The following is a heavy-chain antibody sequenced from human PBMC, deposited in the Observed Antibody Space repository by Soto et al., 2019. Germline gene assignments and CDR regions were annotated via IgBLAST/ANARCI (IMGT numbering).Heavy chain of an antibody. CDR1: GFSLTTRGVG. Sequence: QITLKESGPALVKPTQTLTLTCTFSGFSLTTRGVGVGWIRQPPRKALEWLALIYWDDDRRYSPSLKSRLTIPKGTSKNQVVPKMTNMGPVDTATYYCAHRRTGDLIDYFGQGTLVTVSS. V-gene: IGHV2-5*02. D-gene: IGHD2-21*01. CDR2: IYWDDDR. CDR3: AHRRTGDLIDY. J-gene: IGHJ4*02.